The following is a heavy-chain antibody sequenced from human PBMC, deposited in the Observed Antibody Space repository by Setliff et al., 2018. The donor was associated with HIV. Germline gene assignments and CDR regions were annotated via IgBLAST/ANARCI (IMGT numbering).Heavy chain of an antibody. D-gene: IGHD3-10*01. V-gene: IGHV4-34*01. CDR1: GGSFNYYY. CDR2: IDHSGNI. CDR3: ARGLNYYGSGSYLPLGY. J-gene: IGHJ4*02. Sequence: SETLSLTCAVYGGSFNYYYWTWIRQPPGKGLEWIGEIDHSGNIKYHASLKTRVTISKDTSKNQISLKLRSVTAADTAVYYCARGLNYYGSGSYLPLGYWGQGTLVTVSS.